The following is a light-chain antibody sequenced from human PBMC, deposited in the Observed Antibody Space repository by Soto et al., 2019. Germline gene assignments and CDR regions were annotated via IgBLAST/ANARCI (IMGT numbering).Light chain of an antibody. V-gene: IGLV1-47*01. J-gene: IGLJ3*02. CDR1: KTNIGSNY. Sequence: QSVLTQPPSASGTPGQRVTISCSGSKTNIGSNYVYWYQQFPGTAPKLLIYRNDQRPSGVPDRFSGSKSGTSASLAISGLRSEDEAEYHCATWDDSLSGVVFGGGTKLTVL. CDR3: ATWDDSLSGVV. CDR2: RND.